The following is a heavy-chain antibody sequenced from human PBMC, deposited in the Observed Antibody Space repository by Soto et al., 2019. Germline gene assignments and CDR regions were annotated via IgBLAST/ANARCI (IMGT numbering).Heavy chain of an antibody. D-gene: IGHD6-13*01. CDR2: INAGNGNT. V-gene: IGHV1-3*01. CDR3: AREVYSSTYYFDY. J-gene: IGHJ4*02. CDR1: GYTFTSYA. Sequence: QVQLVQSGAEVKKPGASVKVSCKASGYTFTSYAMHWVRQAPGQRLEWMGWINAGNGNTKYSQKFQGRVTITRDTSAGTAYMELSSLRSEDTAGDYLAREVYSSTYYFDYWGQGTLVTVSS.